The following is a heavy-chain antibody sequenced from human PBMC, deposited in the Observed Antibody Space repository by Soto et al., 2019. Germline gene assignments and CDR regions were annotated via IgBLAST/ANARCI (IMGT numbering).Heavy chain of an antibody. CDR3: VRDNYYDRSGPHAFDI. D-gene: IGHD3-22*01. J-gene: IGHJ3*02. V-gene: IGHV5-51*01. Sequence: PRESLKISCKGSGYSFTSYWIGWVRQMPGKGLEWMGIIYPGDSDTRYSPSFQGQVTISADKSISTAYLQWSSLKASDTAMYYCVRDNYYDRSGPHAFDIPGQAPMVTVSS. CDR2: IYPGDSDT. CDR1: GYSFTSYW.